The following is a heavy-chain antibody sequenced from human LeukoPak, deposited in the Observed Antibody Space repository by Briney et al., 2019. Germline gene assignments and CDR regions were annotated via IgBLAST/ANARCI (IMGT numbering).Heavy chain of an antibody. CDR1: GGTFSSYA. CDR3: ARGVAAAGNAPYYYYYYMDV. CDR2: IIPIFGTA. J-gene: IGHJ6*03. V-gene: IGHV1-69*05. Sequence: ASVKVSCKASGGTFSSYAISWVRQAPGQGLEWMGRIIPIFGTANYAQKFQGRVTITTDESTSTAYMELSSLRSEDTAVYYCARGVAAAGNAPYYYYYYMDVWGKGTTVTVSS. D-gene: IGHD6-13*01.